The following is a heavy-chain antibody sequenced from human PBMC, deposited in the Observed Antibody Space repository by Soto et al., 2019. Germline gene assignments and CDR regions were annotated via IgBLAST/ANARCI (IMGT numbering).Heavy chain of an antibody. V-gene: IGHV3-30-3*01. Sequence: GVPLKLSCASSGFALSNYVIQWGRQAPGKGVEWVAIILHDGNNKYYADSVKGRFTISRDNSKNTLYLQMNSLRTEDTAIYYCARDDEGGSYCDLGYWGQGTLVTVSS. CDR2: ILHDGNNK. D-gene: IGHD3-10*01. CDR3: ARDDEGGSYCDLGY. J-gene: IGHJ4*02. CDR1: GFALSNYV.